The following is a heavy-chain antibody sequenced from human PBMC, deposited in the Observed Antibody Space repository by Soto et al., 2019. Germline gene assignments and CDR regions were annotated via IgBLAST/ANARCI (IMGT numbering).Heavy chain of an antibody. CDR1: GFTFSSYA. J-gene: IGHJ3*02. CDR3: AKDEEDYDFWSGYYMDAFDI. V-gene: IGHV3-23*01. D-gene: IGHD3-3*01. CDR2: ISGSGGST. Sequence: EVQLLESGGGLVQPGGSLRLSCAASGFTFSSYAMSWVRQAPGKGLEWVSAISGSGGSTNYADSVKGRFTISRDNSKNTLYLQMNSLRAEDTAVYYCAKDEEDYDFWSGYYMDAFDIWGQGTMVTGSS.